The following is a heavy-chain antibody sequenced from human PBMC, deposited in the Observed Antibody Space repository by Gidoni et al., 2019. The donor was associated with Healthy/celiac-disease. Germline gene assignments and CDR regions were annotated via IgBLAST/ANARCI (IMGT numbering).Heavy chain of an antibody. CDR3: TRNFAIYGGYPVDY. J-gene: IGHJ4*02. Sequence: EVQLVESGGGLVQPGRSLRLSCTASGFTFGDYAMSWVRQAPGKGLEWVGFIRSKAYGGTTEYAASVKGRFTISRDDSKSIAYLQMNSLKTEDTAVYYCTRNFAIYGGYPVDYWGQGTLVTVSS. CDR2: IRSKAYGGTT. D-gene: IGHD5-12*01. V-gene: IGHV3-49*04. CDR1: GFTFGDYA.